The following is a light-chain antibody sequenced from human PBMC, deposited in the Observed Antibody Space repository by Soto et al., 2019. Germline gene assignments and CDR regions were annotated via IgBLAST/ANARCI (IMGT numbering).Light chain of an antibody. CDR2: KVS. J-gene: IGKJ1*01. CDR1: QSLVNSDGNTY. V-gene: IGKV2-30*01. CDR3: MQGTHWPPT. Sequence: DVVMTQSPLSLPVTLGQPASISCRSSQSLVNSDGNTYLNWFQQRPGQSPRRLIYKVSNRDSGVPDRVSGSGSGTDFTLKISRVEAEDVGVYYCMQGTHWPPTFGQGTKVEIK.